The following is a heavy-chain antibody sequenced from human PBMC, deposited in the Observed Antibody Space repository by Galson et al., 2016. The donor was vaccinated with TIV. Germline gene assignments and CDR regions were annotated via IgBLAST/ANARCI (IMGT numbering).Heavy chain of an antibody. Sequence: SLRLSCAASGFTFSSYGMHWVRLAPGKGLQWLAAIWYDGSNIHYAESVKGRFTISRDNSKKTLYLQMNSLRAEDTAIYYCAIKFRDYYFDYWGQGTLVTVSS. CDR1: GFTFSSYG. V-gene: IGHV3-33*01. CDR3: AIKFRDYYFDY. J-gene: IGHJ4*02. D-gene: IGHD3/OR15-3a*01. CDR2: IWYDGSNI.